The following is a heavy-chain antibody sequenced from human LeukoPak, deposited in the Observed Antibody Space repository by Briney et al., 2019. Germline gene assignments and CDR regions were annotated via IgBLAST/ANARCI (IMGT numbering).Heavy chain of an antibody. Sequence: SETLSLTCAVYGGSFSNYYWGWIRQPPGKGLEWIGSIYYSGSTYYNPSLKSRVTISVDTSKNQFSLRLSSVTAADTAVYYCARGRRGKVRGKENWFDPWGQGTLVTVSS. J-gene: IGHJ5*02. D-gene: IGHD3-10*01. CDR3: ARGRRGKVRGKENWFDP. CDR2: IYYSGST. CDR1: GGSFSNYY. V-gene: IGHV4-39*02.